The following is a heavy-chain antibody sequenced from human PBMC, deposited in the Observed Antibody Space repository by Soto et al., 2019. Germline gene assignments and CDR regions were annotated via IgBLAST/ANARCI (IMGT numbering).Heavy chain of an antibody. V-gene: IGHV3-23*01. CDR2: ISANGQGI. D-gene: IGHD1-7*01. CDR1: GFTFSTYA. Sequence: GGSLRLSCAASGFTFSTYALSWVRQAPGKGLEWVSAISANGQGIYYADSVRGRFTISRDNSKNAIFLHMDSLRAEDTAVYYCAKDRNYPRDQFHYWGQGTLVTVSS. J-gene: IGHJ4*02. CDR3: AKDRNYPRDQFHY.